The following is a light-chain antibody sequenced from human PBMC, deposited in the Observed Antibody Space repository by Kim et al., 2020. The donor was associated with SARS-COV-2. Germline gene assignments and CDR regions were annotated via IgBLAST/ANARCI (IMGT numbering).Light chain of an antibody. Sequence: SPGERATLSCRASQSVSSIYLAWYQQKPGQAPRLLVYGASSRSTGIPDRFSGSGSGTDFTLTISRLEPEDFAVYYCQQYGTSPFTFGPGTMVDIK. CDR2: GAS. CDR3: QQYGTSPFT. V-gene: IGKV3-20*01. CDR1: QSVSSIY. J-gene: IGKJ3*01.